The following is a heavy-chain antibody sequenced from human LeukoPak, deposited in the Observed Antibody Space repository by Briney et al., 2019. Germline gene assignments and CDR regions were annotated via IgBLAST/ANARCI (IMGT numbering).Heavy chain of an antibody. Sequence: ASVKVSCKASGYTFTSYGISWVRQAPGQGLEWMGWISAYNGNTNYAQKLQGRDTMTTDTSTSTAYMELRSLRSDDTAVYYCARDPGIWFGDQKDYWGQGTLVTVSS. J-gene: IGHJ4*02. CDR3: ARDPGIWFGDQKDY. CDR1: GYTFTSYG. CDR2: ISAYNGNT. D-gene: IGHD3-10*01. V-gene: IGHV1-18*01.